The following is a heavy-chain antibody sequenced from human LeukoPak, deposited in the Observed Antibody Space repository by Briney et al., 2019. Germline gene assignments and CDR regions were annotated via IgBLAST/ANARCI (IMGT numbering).Heavy chain of an antibody. CDR3: ARSDCSSTSCYAFDI. J-gene: IGHJ3*02. Sequence: SATLSLTCTVSGGSFSSSSYSWGWIRQPPGKGLEWIGSIYYSGSTYYNPSLKSRVTISVDTSKNQFSLKLSSVTAADTAVYYCARSDCSSTSCYAFDIWGQGTMVTVSS. V-gene: IGHV4-39*01. CDR1: GGSFSSSSYS. D-gene: IGHD2-2*01. CDR2: IYYSGST.